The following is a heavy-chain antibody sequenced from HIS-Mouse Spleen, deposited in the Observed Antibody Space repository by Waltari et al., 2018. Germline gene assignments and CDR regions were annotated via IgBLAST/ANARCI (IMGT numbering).Heavy chain of an antibody. D-gene: IGHD7-27*01. CDR3: ARGGNWDDAFDI. J-gene: IGHJ3*02. CDR2: INPNSGGT. Sequence: QVQLVQSGAEVKKPGASVKVSCKASGYTFTGYYMHWVRQAPGQGREWMGWINPNSGGTNYAQKCQGRVTMTRDTSISTAYMGLSRLRSDETAVYYCARGGNWDDAFDIWGQGTMVTVSS. CDR1: GYTFTGYY. V-gene: IGHV1-2*02.